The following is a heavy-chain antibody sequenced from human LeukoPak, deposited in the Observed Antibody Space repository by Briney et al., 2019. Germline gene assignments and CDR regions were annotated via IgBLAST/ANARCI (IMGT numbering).Heavy chain of an antibody. CDR1: GFTFGTYW. J-gene: IGHJ5*02. V-gene: IGHV3-74*01. CDR3: ARDYCSSTSCLYSNWFDP. CDR2: ISNDGSIT. D-gene: IGHD2-2*01. Sequence: GGSLRLSCAASGFTFGTYWMLWVRQAPGKGLVWVSRISNDGSITNYADSVKGRFTISRDNAKNSLYLQMNSLRAEDTAVYYCARDYCSSTSCLYSNWFDPWGQGTLVTVSS.